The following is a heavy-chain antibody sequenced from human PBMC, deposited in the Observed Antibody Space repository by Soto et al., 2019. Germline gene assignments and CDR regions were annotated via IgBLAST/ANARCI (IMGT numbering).Heavy chain of an antibody. CDR3: ALQMGYSSGWSTFDS. Sequence: SETLSLTCRVSGGSISSYSLSWIRQPAGKGLEWIGRIYTSGSTNYNHSLKSRVTMSVDRSKNQFSLRLRSVTAADTAVYYCALQMGYSSGWSTFDSWGQGTLVTVSS. V-gene: IGHV4-4*07. D-gene: IGHD6-19*01. J-gene: IGHJ4*02. CDR2: IYTSGST. CDR1: GGSISSYS.